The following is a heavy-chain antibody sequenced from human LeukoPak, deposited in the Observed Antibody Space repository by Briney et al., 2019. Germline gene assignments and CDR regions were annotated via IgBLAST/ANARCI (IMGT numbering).Heavy chain of an antibody. V-gene: IGHV1-2*06. CDR3: ARAGDLGTAAALS. J-gene: IGHJ4*02. CDR2: INPNSGGT. CDR1: GYTFTGHY. Sequence: ASVKVSCKASGYTFTGHYMHWVRQAPGQGLEWMGRINPNSGGTNYAQKFQGRITMTRDTSINTAYMELSRLRSDDTAAYYCARAGDLGTAAALSWGQGTLVTVCS. D-gene: IGHD6-13*01.